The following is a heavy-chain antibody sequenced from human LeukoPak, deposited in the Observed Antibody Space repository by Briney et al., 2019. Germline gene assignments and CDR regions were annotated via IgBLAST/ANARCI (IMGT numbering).Heavy chain of an antibody. CDR2: ISAYNGNT. D-gene: IGHD6-13*01. J-gene: IGHJ5*02. CDR3: ARDLVRIAAAGEAGWFDP. V-gene: IGHV1-18*01. Sequence: ASVTVSCKASGYTFTSYGISWVRQAPGQGLEWMGWISAYNGNTNYAQKLQGRVTMTTDTSTSTAYMELRSLRSDDTAVYYCARDLVRIAAAGEAGWFDPWGQGTLVTVSS. CDR1: GYTFTSYG.